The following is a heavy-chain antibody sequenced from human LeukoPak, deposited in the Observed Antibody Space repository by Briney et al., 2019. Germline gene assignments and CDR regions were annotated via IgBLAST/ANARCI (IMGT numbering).Heavy chain of an antibody. J-gene: IGHJ1*01. CDR2: IYSGGTT. CDR1: GFTLSSYA. V-gene: IGHV3-66*01. Sequence: PGGSLRLSCAASGFTLSSYAMTWVRQAPGKGLEWVSVIYSGGTTYYADSVKGRFTISRDNSKNTLYLQMNSLRAEDTAVYHCASTFSGKRYFQHWGQGTLVTVSS. D-gene: IGHD2/OR15-2a*01. CDR3: ASTFSGKRYFQH.